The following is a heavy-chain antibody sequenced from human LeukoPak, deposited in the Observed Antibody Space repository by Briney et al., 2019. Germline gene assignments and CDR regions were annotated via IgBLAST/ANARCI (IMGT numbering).Heavy chain of an antibody. CDR1: GFTFSNAW. CDR3: AKAPAQLWFDY. D-gene: IGHD5-18*01. CDR2: IKSKTDGGTT. V-gene: IGHV3-15*01. J-gene: IGHJ4*02. Sequence: GGSLRLSCAASGFTFSNAWMSWVRQAPGKGLEWVGRIKSKTDGGTTDYAAPVKGRFTISRDNSKNTLYLQMNSLRAEDTAVYYCAKAPAQLWFDYWGQGTLVTVSS.